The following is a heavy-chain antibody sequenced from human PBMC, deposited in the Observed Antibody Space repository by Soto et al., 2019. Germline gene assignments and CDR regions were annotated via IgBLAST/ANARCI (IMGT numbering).Heavy chain of an antibody. V-gene: IGHV1-18*01. Sequence: QIQLVQSGDEVSKPGSSVNVSCKASGYIFVNYGIAWVRQAPGQGLEWMGWISPYSGNTHYASKIRRRHTMTTDTSTGTAYMDLGGLTSDDRAVYYCAMVDNYVTPTPQDVWGQGTTVTVSS. D-gene: IGHD3-16*01. CDR3: AMVDNYVTPTPQDV. CDR2: ISPYSGNT. CDR1: GYIFVNYG. J-gene: IGHJ6*02.